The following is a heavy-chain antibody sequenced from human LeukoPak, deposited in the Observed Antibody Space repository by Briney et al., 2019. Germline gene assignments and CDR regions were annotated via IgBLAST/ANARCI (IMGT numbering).Heavy chain of an antibody. D-gene: IGHD1-26*01. CDR3: ARSDKGGSYGS. CDR1: GDIVNNYD. Sequence: ASVKVSCKGTGDIVNNYDIAWVRQAPGQGLEWMGRIIPIFGITNYAQKFQDRVMITADKSTSTAYMDLSGLQFDDTAVYYCARSDKGGSYGSWGQGTLVTVSS. V-gene: IGHV1-69*04. J-gene: IGHJ5*02. CDR2: IIPIFGIT.